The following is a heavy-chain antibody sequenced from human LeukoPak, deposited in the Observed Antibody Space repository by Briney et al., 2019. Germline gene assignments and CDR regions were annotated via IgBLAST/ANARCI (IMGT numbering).Heavy chain of an antibody. CDR3: GAVTSGYFDY. CDR1: GGSISSYY. Sequence: SETLSLTCTVSGGSISSYYWSWIRQPPGKGLEWIGYIYYSGSTNYNPSLKSRVTISVDTSKNQFSLKLSSVTAADTAVYYCGAVTSGYFDYWGQGTLVTVSS. J-gene: IGHJ4*02. D-gene: IGHD4-17*01. V-gene: IGHV4-59*08. CDR2: IYYSGST.